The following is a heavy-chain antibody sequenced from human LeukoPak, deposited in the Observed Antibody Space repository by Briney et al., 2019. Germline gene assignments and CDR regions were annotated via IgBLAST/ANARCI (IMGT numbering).Heavy chain of an antibody. CDR2: INPNSGGT. D-gene: IGHD6-13*01. CDR1: GYTFTGYY. J-gene: IGHJ3*02. Sequence: ASVKVSCKASGYTFTGYYMHWVRQAPGQGLEWMGWINPNSGGTNYAQKFQGRVTMTRDTSISTAYMELRSLRSDDTAVYYCARIAAAGANDAFDIWGQGTMVTVSS. CDR3: ARIAAAGANDAFDI. V-gene: IGHV1-2*02.